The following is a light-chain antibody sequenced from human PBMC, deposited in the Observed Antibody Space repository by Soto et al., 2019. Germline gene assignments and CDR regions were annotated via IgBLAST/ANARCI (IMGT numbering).Light chain of an antibody. CDR2: EDN. J-gene: IGLJ2*01. CDR1: SGSIASNY. V-gene: IGLV6-57*04. CDR3: QSYDRSNQKV. Sequence: NFMLTQPHSVSESPGKTVTISCTRSSGSIASNYVQWYQQRPGSAPTTVIYEDNQRPSGVPDRFSGSIDSSSNSASLTSSGLKTEDEADYYCQSYDRSNQKVFGGGTKLTVL.